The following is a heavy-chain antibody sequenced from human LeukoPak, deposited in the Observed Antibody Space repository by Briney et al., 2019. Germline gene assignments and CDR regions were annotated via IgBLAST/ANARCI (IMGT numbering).Heavy chain of an antibody. Sequence: SVKVSCKASGGTFSSYAISWVRQAPGQGLEWMGGIIPIFGTANYAQKFQGRVTITADESTSTAYMELSSLRSDDTAVYFCARVEWRYGDYWGQGTLVTVSS. J-gene: IGHJ4*02. CDR2: IIPIFGTA. D-gene: IGHD3-3*01. V-gene: IGHV1-69*13. CDR1: GGTFSSYA. CDR3: ARVEWRYGDY.